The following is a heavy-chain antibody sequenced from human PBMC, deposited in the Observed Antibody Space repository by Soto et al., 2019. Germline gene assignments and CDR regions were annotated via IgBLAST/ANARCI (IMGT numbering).Heavy chain of an antibody. J-gene: IGHJ4*02. CDR1: GGSFSGYY. V-gene: IGHV4-34*01. Sequence: SETLYLTCAVFGGSFSGYYWSWIRQPPGKGLEWIGEINHSGSTNYNPSLKSRVTISVDTSKNQFSLKLSSVTVADADVCYCARGRFFRCWGQGTLVTVS. CDR3: ARGRFFRC. D-gene: IGHD4-17*01. CDR2: INHSGST.